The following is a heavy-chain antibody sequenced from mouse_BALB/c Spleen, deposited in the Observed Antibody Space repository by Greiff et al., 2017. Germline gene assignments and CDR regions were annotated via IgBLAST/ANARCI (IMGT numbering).Heavy chain of an antibody. V-gene: IGHV1-42*01. Sequence: EVQLQQSGPELVKTGASVKISCKASGYSFTDYYMHWVKQSPEKSFEWIGEINPSTGGTSYNQKFKGKATLTVDKSSSTAYMQLKSLTSEDSAVYYCARSDWWGQGTTLTVSS. CDR2: INPSTGGT. J-gene: IGHJ2*01. CDR3: ARSDW. CDR1: GYSFTDYY.